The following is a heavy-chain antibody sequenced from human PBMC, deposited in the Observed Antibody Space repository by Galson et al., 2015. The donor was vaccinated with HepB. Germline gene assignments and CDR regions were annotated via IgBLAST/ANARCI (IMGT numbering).Heavy chain of an antibody. Sequence: SVKVSCKASGHTFTSYYMHWVRQAPGQGLEWMGIINPSGGSTSYAQKFQGRVTMTRDTSTSTVYMELSSLRSEDTAVYYCARDLTNRGYSYGYLGYWGQGTLVTVSS. CDR3: ARDLTNRGYSYGYLGY. D-gene: IGHD5-18*01. V-gene: IGHV1-46*01. CDR1: GHTFTSYY. J-gene: IGHJ4*02. CDR2: INPSGGST.